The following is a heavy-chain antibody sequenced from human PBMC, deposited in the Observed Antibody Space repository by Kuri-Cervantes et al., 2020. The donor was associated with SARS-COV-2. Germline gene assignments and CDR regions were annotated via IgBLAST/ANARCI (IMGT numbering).Heavy chain of an antibody. D-gene: IGHD1-7*01. CDR2: INHSGST. CDR1: GGSFSGYY. Sequence: ESLKISCAVYGGSFSGYYWSWIRQPPGKGLEWIGEINHSGSTNYNPSLKSRVTISVDTSKNQFSLKLSSVTAADTAVYYCAREGGRYNWNFRVFGWGQGTVVTVSS. V-gene: IGHV4-34*01. CDR3: AREGGRYNWNFRVFG. J-gene: IGHJ4*02.